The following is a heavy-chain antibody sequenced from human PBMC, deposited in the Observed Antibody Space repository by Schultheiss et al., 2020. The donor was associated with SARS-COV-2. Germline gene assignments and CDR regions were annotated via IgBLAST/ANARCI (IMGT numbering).Heavy chain of an antibody. CDR1: GGSISSYY. J-gene: IGHJ4*02. Sequence: SETLSLTCTVSGGSISSYYWSWIRQPPGKGLEWIGYIYYSGSTNYNPSLKSRVTISVDTSKNQFSLKLNSVTAADTAVYYCARATYDYGDYGPLGYWGQGTLVTVSS. CDR3: ARATYDYGDYGPLGY. D-gene: IGHD4-17*01. CDR2: IYYSGST. V-gene: IGHV4-59*12.